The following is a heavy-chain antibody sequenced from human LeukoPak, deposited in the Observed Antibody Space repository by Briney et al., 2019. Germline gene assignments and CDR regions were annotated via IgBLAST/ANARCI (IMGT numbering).Heavy chain of an antibody. Sequence: DSVKVSCKASGYTFTSYYMHWVRQAPGQGLEWMGIINPSGGSTSYAQKFQGRVTMTRDTSTSTVYMELSSLRSEDTAVYYCARGGGYSYGPRRPFDYWGQGTLVTVSS. CDR3: ARGGGYSYGPRRPFDY. V-gene: IGHV1-46*01. CDR1: GYTFTSYY. D-gene: IGHD5-18*01. CDR2: INPSGGST. J-gene: IGHJ4*02.